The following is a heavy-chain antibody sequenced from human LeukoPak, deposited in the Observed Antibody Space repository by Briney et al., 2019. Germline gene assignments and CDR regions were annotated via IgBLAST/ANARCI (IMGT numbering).Heavy chain of an antibody. CDR2: ISGSGGST. V-gene: IGHV3-23*01. CDR1: GFTFSSYA. Sequence: GGSLRLSCAASGFTFSSYAMSWVRQAPGKGLEWVSAISGSGGSTYYADSVKGRFTISRDNSKNTLYLQMNSLRAEDTAVYYCAKGPHYYYSSTTGTLDYWGQGTLVTVSS. CDR3: AKGPHYYYSSTTGTLDY. J-gene: IGHJ4*02. D-gene: IGHD3-22*01.